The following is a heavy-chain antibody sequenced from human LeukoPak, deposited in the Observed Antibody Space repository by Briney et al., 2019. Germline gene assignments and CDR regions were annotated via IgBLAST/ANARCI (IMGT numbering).Heavy chain of an antibody. V-gene: IGHV3-30-3*01. CDR1: GFTLSSYP. D-gene: IGHD3-22*01. CDR2: ISYEGISK. CDR3: ARGSMIVVAEFDY. J-gene: IGHJ4*02. Sequence: GGSLRLSCAASGFTLSSYPMHWVRQAPGKGLEWVAFISYEGISKYYADSVKGRFTISRDNSKNSLILQMNSLRTDDTGVYYCARGSMIVVAEFDYWSQGTLVTVSS.